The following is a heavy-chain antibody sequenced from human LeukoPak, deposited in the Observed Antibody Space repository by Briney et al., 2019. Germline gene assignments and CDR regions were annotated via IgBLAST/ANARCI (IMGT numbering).Heavy chain of an antibody. Sequence: KPSETLSLTCTVSGGSISSGSYYWSWIRQPAGKGLEWIGRIYTSGSTTYNPSLKSRVTMSVDTSKNQFSLKLSSVTAADTAVYYCARDSGTTREVKFDPWGQGTLVTVSS. CDR1: GGSISSGSYY. CDR2: IYTSGST. J-gene: IGHJ5*02. CDR3: ARDSGTTREVKFDP. D-gene: IGHD3-10*01. V-gene: IGHV4-61*02.